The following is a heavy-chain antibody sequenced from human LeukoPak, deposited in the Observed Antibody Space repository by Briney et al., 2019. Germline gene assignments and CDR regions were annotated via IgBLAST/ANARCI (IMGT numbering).Heavy chain of an antibody. J-gene: IGHJ3*02. CDR2: IYHSGST. CDR1: GGSISSSNW. D-gene: IGHD6-19*01. CDR3: ASFGSSGWYLGAFDI. V-gene: IGHV4-4*02. Sequence: SGTLFLTCAVSGGSISSSNWWSWVRQPPGKGLEWIGGIYHSGSTNYNPSLKSRVTISVDKSKNQFSLKLSSVTAADTAVYYCASFGSSGWYLGAFDIWGQGTMVTVSS.